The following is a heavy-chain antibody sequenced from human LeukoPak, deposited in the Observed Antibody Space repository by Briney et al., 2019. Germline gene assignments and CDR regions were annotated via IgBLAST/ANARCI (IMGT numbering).Heavy chain of an antibody. CDR1: GYSFTSYW. D-gene: IGHD6-19*01. J-gene: IGHJ4*02. Sequence: GESLKISCTGSGYSFTSYWMGWVRQMPGKGLGWMGIIYSGEFDTRYSPYFQGKVTISADKSISTAYLQWSSLKASDTAMYYCARRIAVAGTFDYWGQGTLVTVSS. CDR3: ARRIAVAGTFDY. V-gene: IGHV5-51*01. CDR2: IYSGEFDT.